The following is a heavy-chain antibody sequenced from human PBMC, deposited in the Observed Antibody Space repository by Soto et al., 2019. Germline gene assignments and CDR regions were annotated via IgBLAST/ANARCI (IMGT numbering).Heavy chain of an antibody. J-gene: IGHJ4*02. CDR3: ASFGVTTVTSLDY. D-gene: IGHD4-17*01. CDR1: GGSISSYY. Sequence: QVQLQESGPGLVKPSETLSLTCTVSGGSISSYYWSWLRQPPGKGLEWIGYIYYSGSTNYNPSLKGRVTISVDTSKNQCSLKLSSVTAADTAVYYCASFGVTTVTSLDYWGQGTLVTVSS. CDR2: IYYSGST. V-gene: IGHV4-59*01.